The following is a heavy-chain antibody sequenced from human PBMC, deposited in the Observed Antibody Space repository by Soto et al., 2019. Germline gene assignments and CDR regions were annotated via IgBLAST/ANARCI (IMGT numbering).Heavy chain of an antibody. J-gene: IGHJ6*02. CDR1: GFTFIACA. CDR2: ISYDGSSQ. V-gene: IGHV3-30-3*01. D-gene: IGHD4-17*01. CDR3: ARGAVTTNYYYYEIDV. Sequence: QVQLVESGGGVVQPGGSLRLSCAASGFTFIACAMHWVRQSPVKGVEWGAVISYDGSSQNYPDSVKGRFTISSDNSKNTLYLQMNSLRDEDMALYYCARGAVTTNYYYYEIDVWGRXTTVXVX.